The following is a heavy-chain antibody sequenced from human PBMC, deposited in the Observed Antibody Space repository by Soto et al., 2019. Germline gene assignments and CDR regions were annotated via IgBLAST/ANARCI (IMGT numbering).Heavy chain of an antibody. CDR2: IYYSGST. Sequence: QVQLQESGPGLVKPSQTLSLTYTVSGGSISSGGYYWSWIRQHPGKGLEWIGYIYYSGSTYYNPSLKSRVTISVDTSKNQFSLKLSSVTAADTAVYYCARAIGNSGYDYGYYYYMDVWGKGTTVTVSS. CDR1: GGSISSGGYY. D-gene: IGHD5-12*01. CDR3: ARAIGNSGYDYGYYYYMDV. J-gene: IGHJ6*03. V-gene: IGHV4-31*03.